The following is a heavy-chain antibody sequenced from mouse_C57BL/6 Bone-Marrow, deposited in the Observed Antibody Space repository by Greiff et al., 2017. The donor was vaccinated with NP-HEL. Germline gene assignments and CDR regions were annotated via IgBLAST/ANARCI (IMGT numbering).Heavy chain of an antibody. D-gene: IGHD4-1*01. Sequence: EVKLVESGGGLVQPKGSLKLSCAASGFSFNTYAMNWVRQAPGKGLEWVARIRSKSNNYATYYADSVKARFTISSYDSESMLYLQMNNLKTEYTAMYYCLRHANWDVGFAYWGQGTLVTVSA. CDR1: GFSFNTYA. V-gene: IGHV10-1*01. CDR2: IRSKSNNYAT. J-gene: IGHJ3*01. CDR3: LRHANWDVGFAY.